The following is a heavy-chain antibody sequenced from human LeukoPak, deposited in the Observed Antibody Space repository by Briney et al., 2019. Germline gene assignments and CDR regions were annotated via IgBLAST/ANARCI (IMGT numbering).Heavy chain of an antibody. J-gene: IGHJ4*02. Sequence: PGGSLRLSCAASGFTVSSNYMSWVRQAPGKGLEWVSVIYSGGSTYYADSAKGRFTISRHNSKNTLYLQMNSLRAEDTAVYYCATAQYYGDYVFDSWGQGPLVTVSS. CDR1: GFTVSSNY. CDR2: IYSGGST. D-gene: IGHD4-17*01. V-gene: IGHV3-53*04. CDR3: ATAQYYGDYVFDS.